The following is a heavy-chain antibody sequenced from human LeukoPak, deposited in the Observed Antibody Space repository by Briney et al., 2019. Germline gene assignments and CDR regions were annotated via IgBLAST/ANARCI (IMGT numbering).Heavy chain of an antibody. V-gene: IGHV3-23*01. J-gene: IGHJ2*01. D-gene: IGHD2-2*01. Sequence: GSLRLSCAASGFTFSTYGMSWVRQAPGKGLDWVSYISGSGHSTDYADSVKGRFTISRDNSKNTLYLQMTSLRAEDTAVYYCTKDVTSCSSISCSRYFDLWGRGTLVTVSS. CDR2: ISGSGHST. CDR3: TKDVTSCSSISCSRYFDL. CDR1: GFTFSTYG.